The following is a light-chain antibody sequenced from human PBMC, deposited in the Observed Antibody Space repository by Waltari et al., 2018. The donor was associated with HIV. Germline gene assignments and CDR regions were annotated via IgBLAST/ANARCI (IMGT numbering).Light chain of an antibody. CDR3: SSYTSSNTWV. V-gene: IGLV2-18*02. CDR2: EVS. J-gene: IGLJ3*02. CDR1: SSDVGYYKL. Sequence: QSALTQPPSVSGSPGQSVTISFTGTSSDVGYYKLVPWYQPPPGTAPKLMIFEVSNPPSGVPDRFSGSKSDNTASLTISGLQAEDEADYYCSSYTSSNTWVFGGGTKLTVL.